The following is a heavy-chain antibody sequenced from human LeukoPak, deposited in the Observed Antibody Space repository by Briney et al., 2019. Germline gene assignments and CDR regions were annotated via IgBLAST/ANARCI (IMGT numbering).Heavy chain of an antibody. Sequence: SETLSPTCDVSGGSIDSTNWWNWVRQPPGKGLEWIGEIHHDGRINYNPSLKSRVTLSVDKSKNQFSLRLNSVTAADTAVYYCARSHDHLWGNYPDYWGQGTLVTVSS. CDR1: GGSIDSTNW. J-gene: IGHJ4*02. V-gene: IGHV4/OR15-8*01. D-gene: IGHD3-16*02. CDR2: IHHDGRI. CDR3: ARSHDHLWGNYPDY.